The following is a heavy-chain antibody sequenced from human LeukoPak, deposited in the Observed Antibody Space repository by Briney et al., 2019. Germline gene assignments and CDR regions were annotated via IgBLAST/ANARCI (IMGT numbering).Heavy chain of an antibody. J-gene: IGHJ3*02. Sequence: GGSLRLSCAASGFTFSSYSMNWVRQAPGKGLEWVSYISSSSSTIYYADSVKGRFTISRDNAKNSLYLQMNSLRAEDTAVYYCARDSDLCTSCYLRDAFDIWGQGTMVTVSS. V-gene: IGHV3-48*04. D-gene: IGHD2-2*01. CDR2: ISSSSSTI. CDR3: ARDSDLCTSCYLRDAFDI. CDR1: GFTFSSYS.